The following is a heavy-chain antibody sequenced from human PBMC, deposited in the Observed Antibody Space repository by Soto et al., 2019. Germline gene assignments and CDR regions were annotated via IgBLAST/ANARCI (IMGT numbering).Heavy chain of an antibody. CDR3: ARCHYYGSGSSQPKYYYYYMDV. Sequence: SETLSLTCTVSGGSISSYYWSWIRQPPGKGLEWIGYIYYSGSTNYNPSLKSRVTISVDTSKNQFSLKLSSVTAADTAVYYCARCHYYGSGSSQPKYYYYYMDVWGKGTTVTVSS. CDR2: IYYSGST. D-gene: IGHD3-10*01. V-gene: IGHV4-59*01. CDR1: GGSISSYY. J-gene: IGHJ6*03.